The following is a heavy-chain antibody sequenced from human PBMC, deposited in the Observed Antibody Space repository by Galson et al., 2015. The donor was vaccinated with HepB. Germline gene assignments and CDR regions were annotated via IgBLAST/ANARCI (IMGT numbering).Heavy chain of an antibody. Sequence: SLRLSCAASGFTFSSYSMNWVRQAPGKGLEWVSSISSSSSYIYYADSVKGRFTISRDNAKNSLYLQINSLRAEDTAVYYCARGPYSSSWFLITEYFQHWGQGTLVTVSS. CDR1: GFTFSSYS. J-gene: IGHJ1*01. CDR2: ISSSSSYI. CDR3: ARGPYSSSWFLITEYFQH. V-gene: IGHV3-21*01. D-gene: IGHD6-13*01.